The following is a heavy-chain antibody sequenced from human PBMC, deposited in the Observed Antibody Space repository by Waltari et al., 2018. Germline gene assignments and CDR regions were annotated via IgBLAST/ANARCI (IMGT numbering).Heavy chain of an antibody. CDR2: MTASGLM. V-gene: IGHV3-23*01. CDR1: GFPFSTYT. J-gene: IGHJ6*02. D-gene: IGHD6-6*01. Sequence: QLLESGGALVQPGGSLRLSCAASGFPFSTYTMTWVRQAPGQGLEWVAVMTASGLMDYGDSVKGRFIISRDNSKNTLYLEMYRLRVEDTARYYCAKDEGARLAPTFGMDAWGQGTTVIVS. CDR3: AKDEGARLAPTFGMDA.